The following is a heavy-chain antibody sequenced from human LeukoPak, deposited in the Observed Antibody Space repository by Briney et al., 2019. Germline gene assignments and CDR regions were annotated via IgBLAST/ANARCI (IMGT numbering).Heavy chain of an antibody. CDR1: GFTFSSYS. CDR3: AREVGSTSGYYYYGMDV. CDR2: TSSSSSYI. V-gene: IGHV3-21*01. Sequence: GGSLRLSCAASGFTFSSYSMNWVRQAPGKGLEWVSSTSSSSSYIYYADSVKGRFTISRDNAKNSLYLQMNSLRAEDTAVYYCAREVGSTSGYYYYGMDVWGQGTTVTVSS. D-gene: IGHD2-2*01. J-gene: IGHJ6*02.